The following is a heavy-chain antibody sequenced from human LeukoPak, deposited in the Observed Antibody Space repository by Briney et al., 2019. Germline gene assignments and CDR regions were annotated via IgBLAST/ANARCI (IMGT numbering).Heavy chain of an antibody. CDR3: ASAKRSPYYYDSSGYWGPPNAFDI. J-gene: IGHJ3*02. Sequence: SETLSLTCAVYGGSFSGYYWSWNRQPPGKGLEGSGEINHSGSTNYNPSLKSRVTISVDTSKNQFSLKLSSVTAADTAVYYCASAKRSPYYYDSSGYWGPPNAFDIWGQGTMVTVSS. V-gene: IGHV4-34*01. CDR1: GGSFSGYY. CDR2: INHSGST. D-gene: IGHD3-22*01.